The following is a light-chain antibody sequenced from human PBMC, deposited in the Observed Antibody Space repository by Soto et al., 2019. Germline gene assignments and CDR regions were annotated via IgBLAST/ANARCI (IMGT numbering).Light chain of an antibody. CDR3: QQYGNSPLT. J-gene: IGKJ4*01. CDR2: GVS. CDR1: QSVRSDY. Sequence: IVITQSPATLSVSPGGRATLSCRASQSVRSDYFAWYQQKPGQAPRVIIFGVSTRATGVPDRFSGSGSGTDFTLTISRLEPEDFALYYCQQYGNSPLTFGGGTKVDI. V-gene: IGKV3-20*01.